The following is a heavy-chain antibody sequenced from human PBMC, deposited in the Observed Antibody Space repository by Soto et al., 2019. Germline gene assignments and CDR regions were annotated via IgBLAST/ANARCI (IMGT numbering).Heavy chain of an antibody. Sequence: SETLSLTCTVSGGSISSYYWSWIRQPPGKGLEWIGYIYYSGSTNYNPSLKSRVTISVDTSKNQFSLKLSSVTAADTAVYYCARDYYGSGSYIHWGQGTLVTVS. V-gene: IGHV4-59*01. J-gene: IGHJ4*02. CDR3: ARDYYGSGSYIH. CDR2: IYYSGST. D-gene: IGHD3-10*01. CDR1: GGSISSYY.